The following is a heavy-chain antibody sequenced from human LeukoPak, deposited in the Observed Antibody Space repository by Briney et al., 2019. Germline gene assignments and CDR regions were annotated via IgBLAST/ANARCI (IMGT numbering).Heavy chain of an antibody. CDR1: GFTFSSYS. J-gene: IGHJ4*02. V-gene: IGHV3-48*04. CDR2: ISSSSITI. Sequence: GGSLRLSGAASGFTFSSYSLNWFRQAPGKGLEWVSFISSSSITIYYADSVKGRFTISRDNAEKSLYLQMNSLRAEDTAVYYCARDRGGSYSAIDYWGQGTLVTVSS. CDR3: ARDRGGSYSAIDY. D-gene: IGHD2-15*01.